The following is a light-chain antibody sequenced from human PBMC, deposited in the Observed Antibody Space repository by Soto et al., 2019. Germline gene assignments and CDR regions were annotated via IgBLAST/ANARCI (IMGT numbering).Light chain of an antibody. J-gene: IGKJ5*01. CDR1: QSVGSD. V-gene: IGKV3D-11*02. CDR2: GAS. CDR3: QQRNIWPPVT. Sequence: EIVITQSPATLSVSPGERATLSCSSSQSVGSDLAWYQQKPGQAPRLVIFGASNRATGIPARFSGSGPGTDFTLTISSLEPEDFAVYYCQQRNIWPPVTFGQGTRLEIK.